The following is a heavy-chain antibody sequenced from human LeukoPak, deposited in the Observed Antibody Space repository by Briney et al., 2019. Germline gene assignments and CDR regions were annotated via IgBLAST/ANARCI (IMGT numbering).Heavy chain of an antibody. V-gene: IGHV3-21*01. CDR1: GFTFSSIS. Sequence: PGGSLRLSCAASGFTFSSISMGWVRQAPGKGLEWVSSISSNTIYIYYGDSVKGRFTISRDNAENSLYLQMNSLRAEDKAVYYCARGMYVSGSYNPFDYWGQGTLVTVSS. J-gene: IGHJ4*02. CDR3: ARGMYVSGSYNPFDY. D-gene: IGHD3-10*01. CDR2: ISSNTIYI.